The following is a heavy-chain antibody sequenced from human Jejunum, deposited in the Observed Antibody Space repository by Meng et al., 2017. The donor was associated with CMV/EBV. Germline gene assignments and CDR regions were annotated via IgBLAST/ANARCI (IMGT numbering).Heavy chain of an antibody. D-gene: IGHD4-17*01. CDR2: IKSKCHGETT. CDR1: GIPFGDAW. Sequence: SCAVSGIPFGDAWMNWVRQAQGKGLEWVGRIKSKCHGETTDYAAPVRGRFTISRDDSKNTLYLQMNSLKTDDTAVYYCATDSVTTPFWGQGTLVTVSS. J-gene: IGHJ4*02. V-gene: IGHV3-15*07. CDR3: ATDSVTTPF.